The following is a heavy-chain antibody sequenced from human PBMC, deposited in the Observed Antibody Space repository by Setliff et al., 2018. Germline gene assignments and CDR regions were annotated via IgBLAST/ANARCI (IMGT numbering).Heavy chain of an antibody. CDR1: GYTFSDYY. CDR3: ARGGIYNYVSSAYFDL. V-gene: IGHV1-2*02. Sequence: GASVKVSYKASGYTFSDYYMYWVRQAPGRGLEWMGWINPKSGGAHYAQKFRGRVTMSRETSISTDYMELSRLTSDDTAVYYCARGGIYNYVSSAYFDLWGQGSMVTVSS. J-gene: IGHJ3*01. CDR2: INPKSGGA. D-gene: IGHD3-22*01.